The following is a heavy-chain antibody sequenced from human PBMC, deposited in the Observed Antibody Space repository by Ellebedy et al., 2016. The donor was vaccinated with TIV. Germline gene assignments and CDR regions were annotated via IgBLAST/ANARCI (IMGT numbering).Heavy chain of an antibody. J-gene: IGHJ6*02. D-gene: IGHD3-3*01. Sequence: SETLSLTCTVSGGSISNYYWSWIRQPPGKGLEWIAYINYSGSTDYNPSLKSRVTISVDTSKNQFSLKLSSVTAADTAVYYCAGSGVLRFLEWLSFYGMDVWGQGTTVTVSS. CDR1: GGSISNYY. CDR3: AGSGVLRFLEWLSFYGMDV. V-gene: IGHV4-59*08. CDR2: INYSGST.